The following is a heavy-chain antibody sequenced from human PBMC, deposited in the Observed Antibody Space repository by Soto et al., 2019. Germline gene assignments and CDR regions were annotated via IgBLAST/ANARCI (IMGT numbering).Heavy chain of an antibody. CDR3: AREVSGRYNNYFDY. CDR1: GGSVSSDDFY. J-gene: IGHJ4*02. V-gene: IGHV4-61*08. CDR2: IYNSGGT. Sequence: PSETLSLTCTVSGGSVSSDDFYWSWIRQPPGKGLEWIGYIYNSGGTKYNPSLKRRVTISVDTSKNQFSLKLNSVTAADTAVYYCAREVSGRYNNYFDYWGQGALVTVSS. D-gene: IGHD1-26*01.